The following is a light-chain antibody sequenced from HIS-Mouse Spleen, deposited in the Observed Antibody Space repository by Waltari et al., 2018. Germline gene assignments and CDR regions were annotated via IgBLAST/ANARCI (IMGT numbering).Light chain of an antibody. J-gene: IGLJ2*01. CDR2: EDN. V-gene: IGLV6-57*04. CDR1: RGSIASNY. CDR3: QSYDSSNHVV. Sequence: NFMLTQPHSVSESPGKTVTISCTRSRGSIASNYAQWSQQPPGSAPTTVIYEDNQRPSGVPDRFSGSIDSSSNSASLTISGLKTEDEADYYCQSYDSSNHVVFGGGTKLTVL.